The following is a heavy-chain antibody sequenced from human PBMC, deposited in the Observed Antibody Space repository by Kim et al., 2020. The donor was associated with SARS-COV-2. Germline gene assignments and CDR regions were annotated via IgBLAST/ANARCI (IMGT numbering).Heavy chain of an antibody. V-gene: IGHV3-23*01. J-gene: IGHJ4*02. CDR3: VKKAGGFDY. CDR1: GFTFSNHD. D-gene: IGHD3-16*01. Sequence: GGSLRLSCVVSGFTFSNHDMSWVRQAQGSGLEWVSTISISGSGTYYADSVQGRFTVSRDNSKGVLFLQMNSLRGEDTAIYYCVKKAGGFDYWGRGALVTVSS. CDR2: ISISGSGT.